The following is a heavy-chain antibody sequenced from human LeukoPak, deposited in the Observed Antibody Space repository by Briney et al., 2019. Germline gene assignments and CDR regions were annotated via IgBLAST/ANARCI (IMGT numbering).Heavy chain of an antibody. CDR2: ISGSGGST. J-gene: IGHJ6*03. CDR1: GFTFSSYG. CDR3: AKITATRDYYYYMDV. Sequence: GGSLRLSCAASGFTFSSYGMSWVRQAPGKGLEWVSAISGSGGSTYYADSVKGRFTISRDNSKNTLYLQMNSLRAEDTAVYYCAKITATRDYYYYMDVWGKGTTVTISS. V-gene: IGHV3-23*01. D-gene: IGHD5-12*01.